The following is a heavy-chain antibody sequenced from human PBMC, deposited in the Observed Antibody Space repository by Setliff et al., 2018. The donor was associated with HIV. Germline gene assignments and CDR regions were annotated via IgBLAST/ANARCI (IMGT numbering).Heavy chain of an antibody. CDR3: AREMYTSGWYRAYGMDV. V-gene: IGHV3-48*03. J-gene: IGHJ6*02. CDR2: ISSSGSTI. CDR1: GFTFSSYE. D-gene: IGHD6-19*01. Sequence: HPGGSLRLSCAVSGFTFSSYEMNWVRQAPGKGLEWVTYISSSGSTIYYADSVKGRFNISRDNAKNSVYLQMNSLRVEDTAVYYCAREMYTSGWYRAYGMDVWGQGTTVTVSS.